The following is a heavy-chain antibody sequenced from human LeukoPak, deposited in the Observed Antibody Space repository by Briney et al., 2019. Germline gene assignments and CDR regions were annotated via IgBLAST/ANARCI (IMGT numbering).Heavy chain of an antibody. J-gene: IGHJ4*02. CDR2: INHSGST. D-gene: IGHD1-26*01. V-gene: IGHV4-34*01. CDR3: AARKWELLPDY. Sequence: SETLSLTCAVYGGSFSGYYWSWIRQPPGKGLEWIGEINHSGSTNYNPSLKSRVTISVDTSKNQFSLKLSSVTAADTAVYYCAARKWELLPDYWGQGTLVTVSS. CDR1: GGSFSGYY.